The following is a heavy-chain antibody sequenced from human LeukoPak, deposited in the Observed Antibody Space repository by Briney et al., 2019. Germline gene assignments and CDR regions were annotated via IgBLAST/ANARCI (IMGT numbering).Heavy chain of an antibody. CDR1: GYTFTTYP. J-gene: IGHJ3*02. D-gene: IGHD3-9*01. V-gene: IGHV7-4-1*02. CDR2: INTNTGNP. CDR3: ARDSEITLRYFDWLSTRSGAFDI. Sequence: ASVKVSCKASGYTFTTYPMNWVRQAPGQGLEWMGWINTNTGNPTYAQGFTGRFVFSLDTSVSTAYLQISSLKAEDTAVYYCARDSEITLRYFDWLSTRSGAFDIWGQGTMVTVSS.